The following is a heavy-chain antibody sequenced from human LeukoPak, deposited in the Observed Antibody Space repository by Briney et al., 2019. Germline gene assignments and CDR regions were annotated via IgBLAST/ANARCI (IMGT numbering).Heavy chain of an antibody. CDR3: TTAGYCSSTSCHTYYYYYYMDV. Sequence: GGSLRLSCAASGFTFSNAWMSWVRQAPGEGLEWVGRIKRKTDGGTTDYAAPVKGRFTISRDDSKNTLYLQMNSLKTEDTAVYYCTTAGYCSSTSCHTYYYYYYMDVWGKGTTVTVS. CDR1: GFTFSNAW. CDR2: IKRKTDGGTT. J-gene: IGHJ6*03. V-gene: IGHV3-15*01. D-gene: IGHD2-2*01.